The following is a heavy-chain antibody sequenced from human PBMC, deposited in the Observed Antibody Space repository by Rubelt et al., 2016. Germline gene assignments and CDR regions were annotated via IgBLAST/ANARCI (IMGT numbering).Heavy chain of an antibody. CDR3: ARDIVLMVYAPDAFDI. D-gene: IGHD2-8*01. CDR2: ISSSSSYI. Sequence: QDSGSGLEWVSSISSSSSYIYYADSVKGRFTISRDNAKNSLYLQMNSLRAEDTAVYYCARDIVLMVYAPDAFDIWGQGTTVTVSS. J-gene: IGHJ3*02. V-gene: IGHV3-21*01.